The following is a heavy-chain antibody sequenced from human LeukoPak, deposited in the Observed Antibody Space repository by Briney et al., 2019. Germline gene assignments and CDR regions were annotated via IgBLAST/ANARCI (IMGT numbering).Heavy chain of an antibody. CDR2: IKQDGSEK. D-gene: IGHD3-22*01. CDR3: ARDSSGYYTYSDY. Sequence: GGSLRLSCAASGFTFSSYWMSWVRQAPGKGLEWVANIKQDGSEKYYVDSVKGRFTISRDNAKNSLYLQMNSLRAEDTAVYYCARDSSGYYTYSDYWGQGTLVTVSS. V-gene: IGHV3-7*01. CDR1: GFTFSSYW. J-gene: IGHJ4*02.